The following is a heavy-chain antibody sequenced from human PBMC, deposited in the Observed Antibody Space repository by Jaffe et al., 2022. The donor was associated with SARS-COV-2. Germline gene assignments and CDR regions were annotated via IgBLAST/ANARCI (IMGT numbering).Heavy chain of an antibody. J-gene: IGHJ5*02. CDR1: GGTFSSYT. CDR3: ARDLWGGFGELLEDIP. D-gene: IGHD3-10*01. Sequence: QVQLVQSGAEVKKPGSSVKVSCKASGGTFSSYTISWVRQAPGQGLEWMGRIIPILGIANYAQKFQGRVTITADKSTSTAYMELSSLRSEDTAVYYCARDLWGGFGELLEDIPWGQGTLVTVSS. V-gene: IGHV1-69*08. CDR2: IIPILGIA.